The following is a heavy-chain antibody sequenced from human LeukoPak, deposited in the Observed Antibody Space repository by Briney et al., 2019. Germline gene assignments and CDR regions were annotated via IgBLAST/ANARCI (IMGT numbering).Heavy chain of an antibody. D-gene: IGHD4-17*01. Sequence: PGGSLRLSCAASGFTFNSYDMHWIRQAPGKGLEWVALIWYDGSNKYYPDSVKGRFTISRDNSKNTLYLQINSLRAEDTAVYYCARSYGLTSYCDYWGQGTLVTVSS. V-gene: IGHV3-33*01. CDR3: ARSYGLTSYCDY. CDR2: IWYDGSNK. CDR1: GFTFNSYD. J-gene: IGHJ4*02.